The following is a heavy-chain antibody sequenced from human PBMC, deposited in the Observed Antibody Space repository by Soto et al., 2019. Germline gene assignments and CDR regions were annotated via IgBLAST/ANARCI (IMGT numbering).Heavy chain of an antibody. D-gene: IGHD3-22*01. V-gene: IGHV3-74*01. CDR3: SAGGSGYYAN. CDR1: GFTFSTYW. Sequence: EVQLVESGGDLVQPGGSLRLSCAASGFTFSTYWMHWVRQAPGKGLLWVSRIKTDGTYATYADSVKGRFTISRDNAKNTLYLPMNSRRVEDAAVYYCSAGGSGYYANWGQGTLVTVSS. CDR2: IKTDGTYA. J-gene: IGHJ4*02.